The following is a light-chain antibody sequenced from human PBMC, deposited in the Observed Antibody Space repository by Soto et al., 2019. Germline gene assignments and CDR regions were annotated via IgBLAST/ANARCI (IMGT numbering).Light chain of an antibody. V-gene: IGKV1-39*01. CDR3: QHSYGTPRT. Sequence: DIQMTQSPSSLSASVGDRVTITCRASQSISTYLNWYQHKPGKAPKVLVYAVSSLQSGVPSRFGGGGSGTDFTLTITSLQREDSATYYCQHSYGTPRTFGQGTKVEIK. CDR2: AVS. J-gene: IGKJ1*01. CDR1: QSISTY.